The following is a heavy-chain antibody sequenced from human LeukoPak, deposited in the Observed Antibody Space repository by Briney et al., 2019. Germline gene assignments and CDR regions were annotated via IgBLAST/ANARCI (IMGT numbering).Heavy chain of an antibody. J-gene: IGHJ5*02. D-gene: IGHD3-10*01. V-gene: IGHV1-8*01. Sequence: GASVKVSCKASGYTFTSYDINWVRQATGRGLEWMGWMNPNSGNTGYAQKFQGRVTMTRNTSISTAYMELSSLRSEDTAVYYCARWGHYYGSGSYQNWFDPWGQGTLVTVSS. CDR2: MNPNSGNT. CDR3: ARWGHYYGSGSYQNWFDP. CDR1: GYTFTSYD.